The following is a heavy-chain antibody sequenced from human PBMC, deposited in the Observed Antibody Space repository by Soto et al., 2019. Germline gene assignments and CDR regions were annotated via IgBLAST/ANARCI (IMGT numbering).Heavy chain of an antibody. Sequence: ASVKVSCKASGYTFTSYGISWVRQAPGRGLEWMGWISAYNGNTNYAQKLQGRVTMTTDTSTSTAYMELRSLRSDDTAVYYCARVDIVVVPAARFCDYWGQGTLVTVSS. J-gene: IGHJ4*02. D-gene: IGHD2-2*03. CDR3: ARVDIVVVPAARFCDY. CDR2: ISAYNGNT. V-gene: IGHV1-18*01. CDR1: GYTFTSYG.